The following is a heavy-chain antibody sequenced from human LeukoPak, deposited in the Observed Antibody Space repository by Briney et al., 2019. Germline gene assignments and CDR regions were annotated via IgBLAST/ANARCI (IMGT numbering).Heavy chain of an antibody. Sequence: PSETLSLTCTVSGGSISSYYWSWIRQPPGKGLEWIGYIYYSGSTNYNPSLKSRVTISVDTSKNQFSLKLSSVTAADTAVYYCAREGHDYVWGSYRERYYFDYWGQGTLVTVSS. D-gene: IGHD3-16*01. CDR3: AREGHDYVWGSYRERYYFDY. V-gene: IGHV4-59*01. J-gene: IGHJ4*02. CDR1: GGSISSYY. CDR2: IYYSGST.